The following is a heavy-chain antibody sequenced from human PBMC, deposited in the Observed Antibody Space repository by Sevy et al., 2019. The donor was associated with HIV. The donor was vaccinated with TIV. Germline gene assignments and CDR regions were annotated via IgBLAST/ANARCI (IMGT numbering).Heavy chain of an antibody. V-gene: IGHV3-30*02. Sequence: GGSLRLSCAAPGFTFGQYGMEWVRKAPGKGLEGVPFIRYVGSTKYYAEPVKGRFTISRDNSKNRLYLQMNSLRPEDTALYSCAKHRDTLAAAAYLDHWGQGTLVTVPS. CDR3: AKHRDTLAAAAYLDH. J-gene: IGHJ4*02. CDR2: IRYVGSTK. D-gene: IGHD6-13*01. CDR1: GFTFGQYG.